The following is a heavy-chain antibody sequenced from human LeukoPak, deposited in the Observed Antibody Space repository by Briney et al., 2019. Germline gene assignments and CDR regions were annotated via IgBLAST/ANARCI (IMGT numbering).Heavy chain of an antibody. D-gene: IGHD6-13*01. J-gene: IGHJ4*02. CDR2: IRRGSNYI. V-gene: IGHV3-21*01. Sequence: GGSLRLSRAASGFTFRSYTMNLVPEAPGKGPEWVSSIRRGSNYIYYADSMKGRFTISRDNAKASLYLHKTSQRAGDTPVYYCARDHKQQLVSGFDYWGQGTLVTVSS. CDR1: GFTFRSYT. CDR3: ARDHKQQLVSGFDY.